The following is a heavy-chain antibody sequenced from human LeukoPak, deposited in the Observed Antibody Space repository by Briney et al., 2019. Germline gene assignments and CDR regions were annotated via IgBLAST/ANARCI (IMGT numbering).Heavy chain of an antibody. D-gene: IGHD2-2*01. V-gene: IGHV3-74*01. CDR1: GFTFSTYW. CDR2: INSDGSST. CDR3: ARDQRYCSSSSCPWEPFDY. Sequence: GGSLRLSCAASGFTFSTYWMHWVRQVPGKGLVWVSRINSDGSSTSYADSVKGRLTISRDNIKNTLYLQMNSLTAEDTAVYYCARDQRYCSSSSCPWEPFDYWGQGTLVTVSS. J-gene: IGHJ4*02.